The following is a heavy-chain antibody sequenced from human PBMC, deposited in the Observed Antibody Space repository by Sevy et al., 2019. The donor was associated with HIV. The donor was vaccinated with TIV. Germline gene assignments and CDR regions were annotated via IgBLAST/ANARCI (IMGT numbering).Heavy chain of an antibody. CDR3: AKGALKVPAAIPILFDY. J-gene: IGHJ4*02. CDR2: ISCSGGST. CDR1: GFTFSSYA. V-gene: IGHV3-23*01. Sequence: GGSLRLSCAASGFTFSSYAMSWVRQAPGKGLEWVSAISCSGGSTYYADSVKGRFTISRDNTKNTLYLQMNSLRAEDTAASYCAKGALKVPAAIPILFDYWGQGTLVTVSS. D-gene: IGHD2-2*01.